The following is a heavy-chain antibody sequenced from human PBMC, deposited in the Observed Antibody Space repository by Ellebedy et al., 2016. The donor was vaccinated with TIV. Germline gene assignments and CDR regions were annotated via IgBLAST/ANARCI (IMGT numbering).Heavy chain of an antibody. CDR1: GGSISSSSYY. CDR3: ARGPPVVRWFGGFFDY. Sequence: SETLSLXXSVSGGSISSSSYYWGWIRQPPGKGLEWVGSIYYSGSTNYNPSLKSRVTISVDTSKNQFSLKLSSVTAADTAVYYCARGPPVVRWFGGFFDYWGQGTLVTVSS. CDR2: IYYSGST. J-gene: IGHJ4*02. V-gene: IGHV4-39*07. D-gene: IGHD3-10*01.